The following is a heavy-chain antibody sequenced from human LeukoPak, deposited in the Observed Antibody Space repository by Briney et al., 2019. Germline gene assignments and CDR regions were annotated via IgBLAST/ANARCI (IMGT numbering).Heavy chain of an antibody. CDR1: GFTFSSYA. Sequence: GGSLRLSCAASGFTFSSYAMHRVRQAPGKGLEWVAVISYDGSNKYYADSVKGRFTISRDNSKNTLYLQMNSLRAEDTAVYYCARAHALSPPNRRLQSSFDYWGQGTLVTVSS. J-gene: IGHJ4*02. V-gene: IGHV3-30-3*01. D-gene: IGHD5-24*01. CDR2: ISYDGSNK. CDR3: ARAHALSPPNRRLQSSFDY.